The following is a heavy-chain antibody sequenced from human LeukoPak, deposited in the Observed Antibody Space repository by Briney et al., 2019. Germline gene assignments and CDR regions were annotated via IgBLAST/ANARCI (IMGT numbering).Heavy chain of an antibody. CDR1: GSSISSYY. CDR3: ARVSGYDWESFYDY. Sequence: PSETLSLTCTVSGSSISSYYWSWIRPPPGKGLEWIGYIYYSGSTNYNPSLKSRVTISVDTSKNQFSLKLNSVTAAVTAVYCCARVSGYDWESFYDYWGQGTLVTVSS. J-gene: IGHJ4*02. D-gene: IGHD5-12*01. CDR2: IYYSGST. V-gene: IGHV4-59*01.